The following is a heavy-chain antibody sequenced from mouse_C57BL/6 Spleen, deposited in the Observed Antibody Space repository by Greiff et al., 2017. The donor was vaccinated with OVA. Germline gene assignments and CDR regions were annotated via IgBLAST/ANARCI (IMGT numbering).Heavy chain of an antibody. CDR2: ISYDGSN. D-gene: IGHD1-1*01. J-gene: IGHJ1*03. Sequence: EVKLMESGPGLVKPSQSLSLTCSVTGYSITSGYYWTWIRQFPGNKLEWMGYISYDGSNNYNPSLKNRISITRDTSKNQFFLKLNSVTTEDTATYYCARRDGSSYSYWYFDVWGTGTTVTVSS. V-gene: IGHV3-6*01. CDR1: GYSITSGYY. CDR3: ARRDGSSYSYWYFDV.